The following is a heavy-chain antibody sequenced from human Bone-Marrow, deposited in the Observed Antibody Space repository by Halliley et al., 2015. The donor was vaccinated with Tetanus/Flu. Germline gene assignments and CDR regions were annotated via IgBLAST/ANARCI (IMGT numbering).Heavy chain of an antibody. CDR2: SNK. CDR3: ARGGYCSSTSCYKPYYYGMDV. Sequence: SNKYYADSVKGRFTISRDNSKNTLYLQMNSLRAEDTAVYYCARGGYCSSTSCYKPYYYGMDVWGQGTTVTVSS. D-gene: IGHD2-2*02. V-gene: IGHV3-33*01. J-gene: IGHJ6*02.